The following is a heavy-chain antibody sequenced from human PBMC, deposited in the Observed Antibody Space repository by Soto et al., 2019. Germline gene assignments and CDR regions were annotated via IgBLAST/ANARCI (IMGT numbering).Heavy chain of an antibody. Sequence: PGGSLRLSCVASGFTFENYAMSWVRQAPGKGLGWVSTIRGSGDSTYYADSVTGRFTISRDNSKNTLYLQMNGLRAEDTAVYYCAKAADYSSGWFDYWGQGTRVTVS. V-gene: IGHV3-23*01. CDR3: AKAADYSSGWFDY. D-gene: IGHD6-19*01. CDR2: IRGSGDST. J-gene: IGHJ4*02. CDR1: GFTFENYA.